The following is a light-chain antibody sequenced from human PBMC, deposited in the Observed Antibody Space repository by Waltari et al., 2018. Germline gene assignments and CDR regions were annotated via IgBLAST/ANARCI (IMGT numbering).Light chain of an antibody. CDR1: SNDVGGYNY. CDR2: DVT. CDR3: HSYTSTTTFV. J-gene: IGLJ3*02. V-gene: IGLV2-14*03. Sequence: QSALTQPASMSGSPGQSITLSCTGTSNDVGGYNYVTWFQQHPGNVPKILIYDVTKRPSGIFNRFSVSKSGNTAFLTISGLQADDEADYYCHSYTSTTTFVFGGGTKLTVL.